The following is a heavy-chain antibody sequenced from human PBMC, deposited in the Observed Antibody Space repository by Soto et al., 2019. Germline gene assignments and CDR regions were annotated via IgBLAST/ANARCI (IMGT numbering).Heavy chain of an antibody. V-gene: IGHV4-4*02. Sequence: QFQLQESGPGLVKPSGTLSLTCAFSGGSINSTNWWRWVRQPPGKGLEWIGEIYHSGSTNYNPSLKSRVTISVDKSKHQFSLKLSSVTAADTAVYYCARVGTTGTNWFDPWGQGTLVTVSS. CDR3: ARVGTTGTNWFDP. CDR1: GGSINSTNW. D-gene: IGHD4-17*01. CDR2: IYHSGST. J-gene: IGHJ5*02.